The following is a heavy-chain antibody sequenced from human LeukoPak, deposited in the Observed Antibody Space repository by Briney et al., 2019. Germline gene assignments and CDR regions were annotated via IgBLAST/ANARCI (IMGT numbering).Heavy chain of an antibody. CDR1: GVTVSSNY. CDR3: AREVFYDSSGYYSEP. CDR2: IYSGGST. V-gene: IGHV3-53*01. D-gene: IGHD3-22*01. Sequence: QPGGPLRLSCAASGVTVSSNYMSWVRQAPGKGLEWVSLIYSGGSTYYADSVKGRFTISRDNSKNTLYLQMNSLRAEDTAVYYCAREVFYDSSGYYSEPWGQGTLVTVSS. J-gene: IGHJ5*02.